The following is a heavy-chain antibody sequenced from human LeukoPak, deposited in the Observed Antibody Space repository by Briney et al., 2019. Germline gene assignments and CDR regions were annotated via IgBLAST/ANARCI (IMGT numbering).Heavy chain of an antibody. J-gene: IGHJ5*02. D-gene: IGHD3-3*01. CDR1: GFTFSSYA. V-gene: IGHV3-23*01. Sequence: PGGSLRLSCAASGFTFSSYAMSWVRQAPGKGLEWVSAISGSGGSTYYADSVKGRFTISRDNSKNTLYLQMNSLRAEDTAVYYCAKVFVDLEWSNWFDPWGQGTLVTVSS. CDR3: AKVFVDLEWSNWFDP. CDR2: ISGSGGST.